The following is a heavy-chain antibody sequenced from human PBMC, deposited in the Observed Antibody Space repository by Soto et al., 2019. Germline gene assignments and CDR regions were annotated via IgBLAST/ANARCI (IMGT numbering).Heavy chain of an antibody. D-gene: IGHD2-2*02. CDR1: GYTFTSYG. J-gene: IGHJ6*02. V-gene: IGHV1-18*04. CDR2: ISAYNGNT. CDR3: ARDIGVVPAAISRGYHYYGMDV. Sequence: ASVKVSCKASGYTFTSYGISWVRQAPGQGLEWMGWISAYNGNTNYAQKLQGRVTMTTDTSTSTAYMELRSLRSDDTAVYYCARDIGVVPAAISRGYHYYGMDVWGQGTTVTVSS.